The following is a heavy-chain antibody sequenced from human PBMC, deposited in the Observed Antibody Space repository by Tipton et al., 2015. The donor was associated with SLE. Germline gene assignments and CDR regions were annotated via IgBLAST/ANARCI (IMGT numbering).Heavy chain of an antibody. CDR3: ARGDSTALYHFDS. CDR1: GGSISSFH. V-gene: IGHV4-4*07. Sequence: TLSLTCTVSGGSISSFHWNWIRQPAGKGLEWIGRIYTSGSSNYNPSLRSRITMSVDTSKNHFSLKLNSVTAADTAVYYCARGDSTALYHFDSWGQGTLVTVSS. J-gene: IGHJ4*02. CDR2: IYTSGSS. D-gene: IGHD5-18*01.